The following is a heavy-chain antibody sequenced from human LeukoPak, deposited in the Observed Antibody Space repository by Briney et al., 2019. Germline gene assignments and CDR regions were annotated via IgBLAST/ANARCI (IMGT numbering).Heavy chain of an antibody. CDR2: ISSNFVNT. D-gene: IGHD5-12*01. V-gene: IGHV1-18*01. CDR1: GYTFTSYG. Sequence: APVKVSCKTSGYTFTSYGISWVRQGPGQGLEWMGWISSNFVNTNYAQKFQGRVTMTTDPSTSTVYMELRSLRSDDTAVYYCATTRRSGYVIFDYWGQGTLVTVSS. CDR3: ATTRRSGYVIFDY. J-gene: IGHJ4*02.